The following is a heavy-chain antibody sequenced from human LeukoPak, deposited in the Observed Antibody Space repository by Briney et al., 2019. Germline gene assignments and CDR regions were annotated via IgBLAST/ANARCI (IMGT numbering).Heavy chain of an antibody. CDR1: GFSASSNY. CDR3: AKDIVFLFGDP. D-gene: IGHD2-15*01. Sequence: GGSLRLSCAASGFSASSNYMSWVRQAPGKGLEWVSTIVGDGNKAYYADSVKGRFAISRDNSQNTLYLQMNSLRAEDTSIYYCAKDIVFLFGDPWGQGALVTVSS. CDR2: IVGDGNKA. V-gene: IGHV3-23*01. J-gene: IGHJ5*02.